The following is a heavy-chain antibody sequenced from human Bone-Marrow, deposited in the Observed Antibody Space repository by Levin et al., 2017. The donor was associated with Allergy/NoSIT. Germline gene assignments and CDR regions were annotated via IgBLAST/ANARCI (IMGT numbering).Heavy chain of an antibody. Sequence: ASETLSLTCTVSGGSISSYYWNWIRQPPGKGLEWIGSIYHSGGTNYSPSLQSRVTISLDTSTNQFSLKMNSVTDADTAVYFCARKYGTGWYTYFLDYWGQGTLVTVSS. CDR1: GGSISSYY. J-gene: IGHJ4*02. CDR2: IYHSGGT. CDR3: ARKYGTGWYTYFLDY. V-gene: IGHV4-59*12. D-gene: IGHD6-19*01.